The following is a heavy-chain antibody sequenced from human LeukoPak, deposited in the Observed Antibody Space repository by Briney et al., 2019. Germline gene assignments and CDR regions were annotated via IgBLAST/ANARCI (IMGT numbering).Heavy chain of an antibody. V-gene: IGHV4-38-2*01. Sequence: SETLSLTCAVSGCSISSGYYWGWIRQPPGKGLEWIGSIYHSGSTYYNPFLKSRVTISVDTSKNQFSLKLSSVTAADTAVYYCARRDTYYDFWSGYHNWFDPWGQGTLVTVSS. CDR2: IYHSGST. CDR1: GCSISSGYY. J-gene: IGHJ5*02. CDR3: ARRDTYYDFWSGYHNWFDP. D-gene: IGHD3-3*01.